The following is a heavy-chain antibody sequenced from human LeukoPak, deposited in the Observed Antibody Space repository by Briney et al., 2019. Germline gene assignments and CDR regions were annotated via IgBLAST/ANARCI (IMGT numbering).Heavy chain of an antibody. CDR3: ATAGPLVGWRLRVYDY. J-gene: IGHJ4*02. CDR2: FDSEDGET. Sequence: ASVKVSCKVSGYTLTELSMHWVRQAPGKGLEWMGGFDSEDGETIYAQKFQGRVTMTEDTSTDTAYMELSSLRSEDTAVYYCATAGPLVGWRLRVYDYWGQGTLVTVSS. D-gene: IGHD3-10*01. CDR1: GYTLTELS. V-gene: IGHV1-24*01.